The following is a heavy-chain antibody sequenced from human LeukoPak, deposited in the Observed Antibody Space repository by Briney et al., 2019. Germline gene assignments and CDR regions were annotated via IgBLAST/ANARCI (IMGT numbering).Heavy chain of an antibody. Sequence: GGSLRLSCAASGFTFSSHWMHWVRQAPGKGLVWVSRINSDGSSTSYADSVKGRFTISRDNAKNTLYLEMNSLRAKDTAVYYCAREGSYISSFDCWGQGTLVTVSS. D-gene: IGHD6-13*01. CDR1: GFTFSSHW. CDR2: INSDGSST. J-gene: IGHJ4*02. CDR3: AREGSYISSFDC. V-gene: IGHV3-74*01.